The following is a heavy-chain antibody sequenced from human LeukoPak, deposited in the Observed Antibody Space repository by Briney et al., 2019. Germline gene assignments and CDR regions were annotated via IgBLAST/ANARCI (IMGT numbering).Heavy chain of an antibody. D-gene: IGHD2-21*02. J-gene: IGHJ4*02. CDR1: DYTFTSYG. CDR3: ARGSYCGGDCYNGFDY. Sequence: ASVKVSCKASDYTFTSYGISWVRQAPGQGLEWMGWISAYNGNTNYAQMLQGRVTMTTDTSTSTAYMELRSLRSEDTAVYYCARGSYCGGDCYNGFDYWGQGTLVTVSS. V-gene: IGHV1-18*01. CDR2: ISAYNGNT.